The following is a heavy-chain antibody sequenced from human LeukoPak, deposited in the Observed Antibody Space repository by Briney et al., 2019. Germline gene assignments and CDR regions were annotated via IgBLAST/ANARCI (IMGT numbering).Heavy chain of an antibody. CDR3: ARRGLGGPRNYFDY. CDR2: MYYSGRT. Sequence: PSETLSLTCTVSGGSISNSSHYWGRIRQPPGKGLEWIGSMYYSGRTYYNPSLKSRVTISVDTSKNQFSLKLSSVTAADTAVYYCARRGLGGPRNYFDYSGPGTLVTVSS. CDR1: GGSISNSSHY. D-gene: IGHD3-10*01. J-gene: IGHJ4*03. V-gene: IGHV4-39*01.